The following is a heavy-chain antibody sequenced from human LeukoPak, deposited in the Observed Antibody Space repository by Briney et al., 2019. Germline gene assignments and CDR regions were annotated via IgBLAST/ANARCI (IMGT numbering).Heavy chain of an antibody. D-gene: IGHD5-18*01. CDR1: GFTFSSYN. CDR3: ASRLHTAMVVGYYGMDV. CDR2: ISSSKTYI. Sequence: GGSLRLSCAASGFTFSSYNMNWVRQAPGKGLEWVSSISSSKTYIYYADSVKGRFTISRDNSKNTLYLQMNSLRAEDTAVYYCASRLHTAMVVGYYGMDVWGQGTTVTVSS. J-gene: IGHJ6*02. V-gene: IGHV3-21*04.